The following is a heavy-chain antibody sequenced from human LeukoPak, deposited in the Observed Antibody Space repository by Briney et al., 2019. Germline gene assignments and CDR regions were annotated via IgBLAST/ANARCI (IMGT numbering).Heavy chain of an antibody. D-gene: IGHD2-8*01. CDR2: IKSKTDGGTT. CDR1: GFTFSNAW. J-gene: IGHJ4*02. CDR3: TTSSDIVLMVYAIQQDY. V-gene: IGHV3-15*01. Sequence: GGTLRLSCAASGFTFSNAWMSWVRQAPGKGLEWVGRIKSKTDGGTTDYAAPVKGRFTISSDDSKNTLYLQMNSLKTEDTAVYYCTTSSDIVLMVYAIQQDYWGQGTLVTVSS.